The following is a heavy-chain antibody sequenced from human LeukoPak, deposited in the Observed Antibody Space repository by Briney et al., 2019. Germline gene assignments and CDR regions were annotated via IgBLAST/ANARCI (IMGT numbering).Heavy chain of an antibody. V-gene: IGHV4-61*05. J-gene: IGHJ4*02. CDR1: GDSISSSPYY. CDR2: IYYNGST. Sequence: SETLSLTCTVSGDSISSSPYYWGWIRQTPGKGLELIGYIYYNGSTNYNPSLKSRVTISIDTSKNQFSLKLSSVTAADTAVYYCATVGLVRGIADYWGQGTLVTVSS. CDR3: ATVGLVRGIADY. D-gene: IGHD3-10*01.